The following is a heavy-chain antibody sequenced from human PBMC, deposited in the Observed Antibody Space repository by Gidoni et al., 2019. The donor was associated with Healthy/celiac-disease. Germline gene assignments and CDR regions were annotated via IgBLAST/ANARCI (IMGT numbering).Heavy chain of an antibody. CDR1: GFTFSSYA. V-gene: IGHV3-23*01. D-gene: IGHD3-3*01. J-gene: IGHJ4*02. Sequence: EVQLLESGGGLVQPGGSLRLPCAASGFTFSSYAMSWVRQAPGKGLEWVSAISGSGGSTYYADSVKGRFTISRDNSKNTLYLQMNSLRAEDTAVYYCAKAFSGIPLADYWGQGTLVTVSS. CDR3: AKAFSGIPLADY. CDR2: ISGSGGST.